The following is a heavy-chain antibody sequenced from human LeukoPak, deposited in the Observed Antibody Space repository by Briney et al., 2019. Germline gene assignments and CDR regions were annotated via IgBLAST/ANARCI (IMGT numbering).Heavy chain of an antibody. CDR1: KFTFSSYW. V-gene: IGHV3-7*04. CDR2: MNXXGNXK. CDR3: ARGTYYYEF. Sequence: PGGSXRLSCAASKFTFSSYWXXXVRQAXGKXLEWVAXMNXXGNXKXXLDSXKGRFTXXXXNAKNSLYLQMNSLRAEDTAVYYCARGTYYYEFWGQGTLVTVSS. D-gene: IGHD3-16*01. J-gene: IGHJ4*02.